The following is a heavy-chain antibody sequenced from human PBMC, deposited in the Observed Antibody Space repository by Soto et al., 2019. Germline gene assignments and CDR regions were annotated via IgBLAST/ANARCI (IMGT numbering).Heavy chain of an antibody. D-gene: IGHD1-1*01. J-gene: IGHJ4*02. V-gene: IGHV4-4*02. CDR3: ARAVALPGLFYFDY. CDR2: IYHSGGT. CDR1: GGSISSSHS. Sequence: PSETLSLTCAVSGGSISSSHSWSWVRQPPGEGLEWLGEIYHSGGTNYSPSLKSRVSISVDKSNNQFSLKLSSVTAADTAIYFCARAVALPGLFYFDYWGQGTLVTV.